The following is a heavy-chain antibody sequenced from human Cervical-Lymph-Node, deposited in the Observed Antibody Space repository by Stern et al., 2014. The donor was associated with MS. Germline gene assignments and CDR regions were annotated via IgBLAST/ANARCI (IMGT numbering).Heavy chain of an antibody. D-gene: IGHD2-8*02. CDR3: ARAFCTGGVCYSFPFYGMDV. Sequence: EVQLVESGGGVVRPGGSLRLSCAASEFIFDDYGMRWVRQVPGKGTEWVSAINYNGGSTDYAASVKGRFTISRDNAKKSLYLRMNSLRVEDTAVYHCARAFCTGGVCYSFPFYGMDVWGQGTTVTVSS. J-gene: IGHJ6*02. CDR1: EFIFDDYG. V-gene: IGHV3-20*01. CDR2: INYNGGST.